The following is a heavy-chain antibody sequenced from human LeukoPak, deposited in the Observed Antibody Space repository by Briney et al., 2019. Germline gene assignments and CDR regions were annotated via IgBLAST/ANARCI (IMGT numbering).Heavy chain of an antibody. V-gene: IGHV4-4*07. J-gene: IGHJ4*02. Sequence: SETLSLTCTVSGGSINSYYWSWIRQPAGKGLEWIGRIYTSGSTNCNPSLKSRVTMSVDTSKNQFSLKLSSVTAADTAVYYCARVGGGQWLVYFDYWGQGTLVTVSS. D-gene: IGHD6-19*01. CDR2: IYTSGST. CDR3: ARVGGGQWLVYFDY. CDR1: GGSINSYY.